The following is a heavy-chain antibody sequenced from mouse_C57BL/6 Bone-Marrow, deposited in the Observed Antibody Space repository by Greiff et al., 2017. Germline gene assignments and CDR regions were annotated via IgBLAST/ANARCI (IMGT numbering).Heavy chain of an antibody. CDR2: IYPRSGNT. CDR3: ARGGPSYYFDY. CDR1: GYTFTSYG. Sequence: QVQLQQSGAELARPGASVKLSCKASGYTFTSYGISWVKQRPGQGLEWIGEIYPRSGNTYYNEKFKGKATLTADKSSSTAYMELRSLTSEASAVYFCARGGPSYYFDYWGQGTTLTVSS. D-gene: IGHD2-10*02. V-gene: IGHV1-81*01. J-gene: IGHJ2*01.